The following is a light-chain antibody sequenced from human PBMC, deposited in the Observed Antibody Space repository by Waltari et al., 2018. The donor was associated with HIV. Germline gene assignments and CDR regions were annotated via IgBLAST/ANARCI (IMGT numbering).Light chain of an antibody. CDR2: GAS. CDR3: QQYNYWPPYT. J-gene: IGKJ2*01. V-gene: IGKV3-15*01. CDR1: QTIISN. Sequence: EIVMTQSPATLSVSPGERVTLSCRASQTIISNLAWYQQKPGQDPRLLIYGASARAAGVPARFTGSGSGTEFTLTISSLQSEDFAVYYCQQYNYWPPYTFGQGTKLEIK.